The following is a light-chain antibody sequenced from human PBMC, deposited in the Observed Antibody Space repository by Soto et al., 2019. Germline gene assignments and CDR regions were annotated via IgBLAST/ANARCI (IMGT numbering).Light chain of an antibody. J-gene: IGKJ1*01. V-gene: IGKV3-15*01. CDR1: QSVSSN. CDR3: QQYNNWSTWT. Sequence: EIVMTQSPATLSVSPGERATLSCRASQSVSSNLAWYQQKPGQAPRPLIYGASTSATGIPARFSGSGSGTAFTLPISSLQSEDFAVYYYQQYNNWSTWTFGEGTKVEIK. CDR2: GAS.